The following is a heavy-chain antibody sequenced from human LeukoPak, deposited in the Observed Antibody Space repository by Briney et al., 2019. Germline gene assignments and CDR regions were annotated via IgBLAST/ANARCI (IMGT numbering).Heavy chain of an antibody. CDR1: ELAFSNYA. CDR3: VKKGGGGYFDS. CDR2: INTGGEYT. V-gene: IGHV3-23*01. Sequence: GGSLRLSCAASELAFSNYAMSWVRQAPGKGLEWVSGINTGGEYTYYANSVKGRFTISRDNSKNTLYLQMNSLRAEDTAGYYCVKKGGGGYFDSWGQGTLVTVSS. D-gene: IGHD3-10*01. J-gene: IGHJ4*02.